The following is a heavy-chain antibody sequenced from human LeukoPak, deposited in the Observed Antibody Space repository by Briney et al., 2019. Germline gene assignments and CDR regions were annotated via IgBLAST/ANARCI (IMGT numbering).Heavy chain of an antibody. Sequence: GGSLRLSCTVSGFTVSSNSMSWVRQAPGRGLEWVSFIYSDNTRYADSVKGRFIVSRDNSKNTLYLQLNRLRVEDTAVYYCAKEHDLWHEEGNWFDPWGQGTLVTVSS. D-gene: IGHD3-3*01. V-gene: IGHV3-53*01. CDR2: IYSDNT. J-gene: IGHJ5*02. CDR1: GFTVSSNS. CDR3: AKEHDLWHEEGNWFDP.